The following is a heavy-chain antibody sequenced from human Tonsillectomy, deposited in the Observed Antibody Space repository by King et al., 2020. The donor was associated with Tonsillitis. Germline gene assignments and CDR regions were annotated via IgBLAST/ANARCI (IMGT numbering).Heavy chain of an antibody. CDR2: IRSKAYGGTT. CDR3: AIERYYGSGSYSRFGY. V-gene: IGHV3-49*04. J-gene: IGHJ4*02. D-gene: IGHD3-10*01. Sequence: VQLVESGGGLVQPGRSLRLSCTASGFTFGDYTMNWVRQAPGKGLEWVGFIRSKAYGGTTEYAASVKGRFTISRHESKSIAYLQMNSLKTEDTAVYYCAIERYYGSGSYSRFGYWGQGTLVTVSS. CDR1: GFTFGDYT.